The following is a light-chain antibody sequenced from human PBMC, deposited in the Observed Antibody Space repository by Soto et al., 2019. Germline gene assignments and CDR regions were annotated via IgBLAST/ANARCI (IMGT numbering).Light chain of an antibody. CDR1: QSVSSSY. Sequence: EIVLTQSPGTLSLSPGERATLSCRASQSVSSSYLAWYQQKPGQAPRLLIYGASSRATGIPDRFSGSGSGTDFTLTISRLEPEDFAVYYCQQYGSSKWKCGQGTKVHI. J-gene: IGKJ1*01. CDR3: QQYGSSKWK. CDR2: GAS. V-gene: IGKV3-20*01.